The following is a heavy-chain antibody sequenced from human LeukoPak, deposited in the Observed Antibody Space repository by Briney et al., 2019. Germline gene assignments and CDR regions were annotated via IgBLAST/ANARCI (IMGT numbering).Heavy chain of an antibody. J-gene: IGHJ3*02. D-gene: IGHD3-22*01. V-gene: IGHV3-49*04. CDR3: SRFYSSGWGSGAFDI. Sequence: PGGPLRLSCTTSGFTFSDYAVSWVRQAPGKGLEWIGFIRNKANGGTTAYAASVKGRFTISRDDSKTIAHLQMSSLKTEDTAVYYCSRFYSSGWGSGAFDIWGQGTMVTVSS. CDR1: GFTFSDYA. CDR2: IRNKANGGTT.